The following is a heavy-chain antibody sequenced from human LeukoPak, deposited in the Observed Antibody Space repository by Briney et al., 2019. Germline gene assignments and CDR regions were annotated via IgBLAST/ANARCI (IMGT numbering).Heavy chain of an antibody. D-gene: IGHD3-22*01. CDR2: INSDGSST. V-gene: IGHV3-74*01. CDR1: GFTFSSYA. CDR3: ARLRSSGYPEVDY. J-gene: IGHJ4*02. Sequence: QTGGSLRLSCAASGFTFSSYAMSWVRQAPGKGLVWVSHINSDGSSTTYADSVKGRFTISRDNAKNTLYLQMNSLRDEDTAVYYCARLRSSGYPEVDYWGQGTLVTVSS.